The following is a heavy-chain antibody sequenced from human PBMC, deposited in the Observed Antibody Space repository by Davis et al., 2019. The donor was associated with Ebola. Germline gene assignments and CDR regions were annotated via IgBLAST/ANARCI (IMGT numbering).Heavy chain of an antibody. CDR1: GGSISSSNW. Sequence: MPSETLSLTCAVSGGSISSSNWWSWVRPPPGKGLECIGEIYHSGSTNYNPSLKSRVTISVDKSKNQSSLKLGSVTAADTAVYYCAGGEGYWGQGTLVTVSS. CDR2: IYHSGST. D-gene: IGHD7-27*01. V-gene: IGHV4-4*02. J-gene: IGHJ4*02. CDR3: AGGEGY.